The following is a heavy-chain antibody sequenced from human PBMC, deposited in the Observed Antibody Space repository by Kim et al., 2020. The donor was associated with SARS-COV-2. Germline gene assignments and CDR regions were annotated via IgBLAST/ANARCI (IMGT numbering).Heavy chain of an antibody. D-gene: IGHD1-26*01. J-gene: IGHJ4*02. Sequence: AQKFQGRVTMTRDTSTRTVYMELSSLRSEDTAVYYCARDKSGSKHPAFDYWGQGTLVTVSS. CDR3: ARDKSGSKHPAFDY. V-gene: IGHV1-46*01.